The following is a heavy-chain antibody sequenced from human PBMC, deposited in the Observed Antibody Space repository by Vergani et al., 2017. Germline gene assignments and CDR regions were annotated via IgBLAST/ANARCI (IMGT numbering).Heavy chain of an antibody. D-gene: IGHD3-22*01. Sequence: QVQLQESGPGLVKPSETLSLTCTVSGGSISSSSYYWGWIRQPPGKGLEWIGSIYYSGSTYYNPSLKSRVTISVDTSKNQFSLKLSSVTAADTAVYYCARSQSYYYDSSGYLFDYWGQGTLVTVSS. V-gene: IGHV4-39*07. J-gene: IGHJ4*02. CDR3: ARSQSYYYDSSGYLFDY. CDR2: IYYSGST. CDR1: GGSISSSSYY.